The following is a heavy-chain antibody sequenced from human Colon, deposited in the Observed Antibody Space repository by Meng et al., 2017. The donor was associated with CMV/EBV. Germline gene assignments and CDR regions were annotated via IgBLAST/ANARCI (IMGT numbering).Heavy chain of an antibody. CDR3: AREDFTTSSYDF. Sequence: GESLKISCAASGFAFSGYWMHWARQAPGKGLVWVSRINSDGSSLSYADFVKGRFTISRDNAKNMVYLQMNNVTADDTALYYCAREDFTTSSYDFWGQGTLVTVSS. CDR2: INSDGSSL. CDR1: GFAFSGYW. D-gene: IGHD3/OR15-3a*01. J-gene: IGHJ4*02. V-gene: IGHV3-74*01.